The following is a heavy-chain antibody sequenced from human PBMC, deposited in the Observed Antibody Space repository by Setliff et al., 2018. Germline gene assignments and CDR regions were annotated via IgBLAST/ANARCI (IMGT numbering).Heavy chain of an antibody. V-gene: IGHV1-69-2*01. CDR3: AKMFGDYSSRWYGVGEEY. Sequence: ASVKVSCKASGYSFSDFYMHWVRQVPGEGLEALGRIDPRDDFTGYAERFKDRLTITADTSTDTSYMEMSSLRFEDTAVYYCAKMFGDYSSRWYGVGEEYWGQGTLVTVSS. D-gene: IGHD6-13*01. CDR2: IDPRDDFT. CDR1: GYSFSDFY. J-gene: IGHJ4*02.